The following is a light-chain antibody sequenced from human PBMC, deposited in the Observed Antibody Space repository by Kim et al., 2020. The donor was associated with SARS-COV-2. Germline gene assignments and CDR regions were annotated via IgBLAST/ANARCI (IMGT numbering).Light chain of an antibody. J-gene: IGLJ3*02. CDR2: DVS. CDR3: CSYAGSYTWV. Sequence: QSALTQPRSVSGSPGQSVTLSCTGTSSDVGGYNYVSWYQQHPAKAPQLMIYDVSKRPSGVPHRFSGSKAGNTASLTISGLQAEDEADYYCCSYAGSYTWVFGGGTQLTVL. CDR1: SSDVGGYNY. V-gene: IGLV2-11*01.